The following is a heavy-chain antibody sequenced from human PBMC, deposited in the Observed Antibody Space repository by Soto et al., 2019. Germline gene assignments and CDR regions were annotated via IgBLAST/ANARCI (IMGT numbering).Heavy chain of an antibody. CDR1: GGTFSSYT. Sequence: QVQLVQSGAEVKKPGSSVKVSCKASGGTFSSYTISWVRQAPGQGLEWMGRIIPILGIANYAQKFQGRVTVTADKSTSTAYMELSSLRSEDTAVYYWARERGRYCSSTSCHYYYYGMDVWGQGTTVTVSS. J-gene: IGHJ6*02. CDR2: IIPILGIA. V-gene: IGHV1-69*08. CDR3: ARERGRYCSSTSCHYYYYGMDV. D-gene: IGHD2-2*01.